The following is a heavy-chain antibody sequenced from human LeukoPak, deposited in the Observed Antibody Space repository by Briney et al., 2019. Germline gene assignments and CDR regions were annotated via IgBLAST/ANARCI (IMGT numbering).Heavy chain of an antibody. V-gene: IGHV3-30*18. CDR2: ISYDGSNK. Sequence: PGGSLRLSCAASGFTFSSYGMHWVRQAPGKGLEWGAVISYDGSNKYYADSVKGRFTISRDNSKNTLYLQMNSLRAEDTAVYYCAKGYCSGGSCYGLGYYYYYGMDVWGQGTTVTVSS. CDR3: AKGYCSGGSCYGLGYYYYYGMDV. D-gene: IGHD2-15*01. CDR1: GFTFSSYG. J-gene: IGHJ6*02.